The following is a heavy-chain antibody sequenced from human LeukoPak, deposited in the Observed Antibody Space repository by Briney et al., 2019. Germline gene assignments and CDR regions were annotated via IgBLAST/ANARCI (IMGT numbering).Heavy chain of an antibody. Sequence: ASVTVSCKASGYTFTSYGISWVRQAPGQGLEWMGWINPNSGGTNYAQKFQGRVTMTRDTSISTAYMELSRLRSDDTAVYYCARTPRTMVTTPTLYYYYGMDVGGQGTTVTVSS. J-gene: IGHJ6*02. V-gene: IGHV1-2*02. CDR3: ARTPRTMVTTPTLYYYYGMDV. CDR1: GYTFTSYG. D-gene: IGHD4-17*01. CDR2: INPNSGGT.